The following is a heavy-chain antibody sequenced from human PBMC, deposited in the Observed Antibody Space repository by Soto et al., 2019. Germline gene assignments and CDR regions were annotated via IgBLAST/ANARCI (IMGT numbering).Heavy chain of an antibody. Sequence: SVKVSCKASGGTFSSYAISWVRQAPGQGLEWMGGIIPIFGTANYAQKFQGRVTITADKSTSTAYMELSSLRSGDTAVYYCARGRITIFGVVIIFDYYYGMDVWGQGTTVTVS. CDR2: IIPIFGTA. D-gene: IGHD3-3*01. J-gene: IGHJ6*02. CDR1: GGTFSSYA. CDR3: ARGRITIFGVVIIFDYYYGMDV. V-gene: IGHV1-69*06.